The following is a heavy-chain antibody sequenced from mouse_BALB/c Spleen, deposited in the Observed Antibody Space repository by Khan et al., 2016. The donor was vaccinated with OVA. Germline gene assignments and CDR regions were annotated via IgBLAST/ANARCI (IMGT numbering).Heavy chain of an antibody. Sequence: QVQLQQSGPELVRPGVSVKISCKGSGYTFTDYAMHWVKQSHAKSLEWIGLISTYSGNTNYKQQFKGKATMTVDKSSSTAYMELARLTSEDSAIYYCTRPAYDGYYDYWGQGTTLTVSS. D-gene: IGHD2-3*01. J-gene: IGHJ2*01. V-gene: IGHV1S137*01. CDR1: GYTFTDYA. CDR3: TRPAYDGYYDY. CDR2: ISTYSGNT.